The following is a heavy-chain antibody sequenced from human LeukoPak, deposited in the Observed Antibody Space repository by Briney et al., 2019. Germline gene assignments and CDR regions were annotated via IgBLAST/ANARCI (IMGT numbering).Heavy chain of an antibody. D-gene: IGHD3-9*01. CDR2: ISGRIGGT. V-gene: IGHV3-23*01. Sequence: GGSLRLSCAASGFTFNTNAMSWVRQAPGKGLEWVSAISGRIGGTYYADSVKGRVTISRDDGKNTLYLHMNSLRDDDTAVYYCATDQRYAFDYWGQGILVTVSS. J-gene: IGHJ4*02. CDR3: ATDQRYAFDY. CDR1: GFTFNTNA.